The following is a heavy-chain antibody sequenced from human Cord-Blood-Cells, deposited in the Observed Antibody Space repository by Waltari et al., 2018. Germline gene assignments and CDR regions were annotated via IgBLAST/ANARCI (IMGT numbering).Heavy chain of an antibody. Sequence: EVQLVESGGGLIQPGGSLRLSCAASGFTVSTTYMTWVRQAPGKGREWVSVIYSGGSTYYADSVKGRFTISRDNSKNTLYLQMNSLRAEDTAVYYCARDGLVREYSYGYFYWGQGTLVTVSS. CDR1: GFTVSTTY. J-gene: IGHJ4*02. V-gene: IGHV3-53*01. CDR2: IYSGGST. D-gene: IGHD5-18*01. CDR3: ARDGLVREYSYGYFY.